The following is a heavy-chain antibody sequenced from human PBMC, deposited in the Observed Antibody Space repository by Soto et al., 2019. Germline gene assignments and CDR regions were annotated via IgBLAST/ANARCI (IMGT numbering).Heavy chain of an antibody. Sequence: QVQLVQSGAEVRKPVASVKVSCKASGYSFTNYGISWVRQAPVQGLEWMGWISAYNGNTKFAQKVQPRVTMATATSTTTAYIELWRLRSDDTAVYYCARDFRPLNAVAPLNFEYWGQGTLVTVS. J-gene: IGHJ4*02. V-gene: IGHV1-18*01. CDR1: GYSFTNYG. D-gene: IGHD6-19*01. CDR2: ISAYNGNT. CDR3: ARDFRPLNAVAPLNFEY.